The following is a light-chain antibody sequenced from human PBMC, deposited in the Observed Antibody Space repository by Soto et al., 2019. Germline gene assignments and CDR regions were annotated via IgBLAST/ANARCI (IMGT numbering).Light chain of an antibody. CDR2: DAS. CDR1: QSISSW. J-gene: IGKJ5*01. Sequence: DIQMTQSPSTLSASVGDRVTITCRASQSISSWLAWYQQKPGKAPKLLIYDASSLESGVPSRFSGSGSGTDFTLTISSLQPEDFATYYCQQSYSIPWTFGQGTRLEIK. CDR3: QQSYSIPWT. V-gene: IGKV1-5*01.